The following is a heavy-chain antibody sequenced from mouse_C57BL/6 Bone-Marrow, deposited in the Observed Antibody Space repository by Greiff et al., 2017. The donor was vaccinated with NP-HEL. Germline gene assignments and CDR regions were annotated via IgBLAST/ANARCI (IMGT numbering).Heavy chain of an antibody. CDR2: IYPGDGDT. J-gene: IGHJ3*01. CDR3: ARSYDPFAY. CDR1: GYAFSSSW. D-gene: IGHD2-3*01. Sequence: VQLQQSGPELVKPGASVKISCKASGYAFSSSWMNWVKQRPGKGLEWIGRIYPGDGDTNYNGKFTGKATLTADKSSRPAYMQLSSLTSEDSAVYFCARSYDPFAYWGQGTLVTVSA. V-gene: IGHV1-82*01.